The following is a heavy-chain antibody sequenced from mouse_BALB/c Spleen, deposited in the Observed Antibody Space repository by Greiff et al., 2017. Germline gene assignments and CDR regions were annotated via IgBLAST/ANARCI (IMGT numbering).Heavy chain of an antibody. D-gene: IGHD2-1*01. J-gene: IGHJ2*01. V-gene: IGHV5-12-1*01. CDR3: ARQYGNYHYFDY. CDR2: ISSGGGST. CDR1: GFAFSSYD. Sequence: EVKLVESGGGLVKPGGSLKLSCAASGFAFSSYDMSWVRQTPEKRLEWVAYISSGGGSTYYPDTVKGRFTISRDNAKNTLYLQMSSLKSEDTAMYYCARQYGNYHYFDYWGQGTTLTVSS.